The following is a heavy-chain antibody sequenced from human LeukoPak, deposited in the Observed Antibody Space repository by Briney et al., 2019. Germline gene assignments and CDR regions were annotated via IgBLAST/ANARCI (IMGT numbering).Heavy chain of an antibody. CDR2: INNDGTAT. D-gene: IGHD1-1*01. V-gene: IGHV3-74*01. CDR1: GFTFSAYW. J-gene: IGHJ4*02. Sequence: GGSLRLSCAASGFTFSAYWMHWVRQVPGKGLVWVSRINNDGTATFFADSVKGRFTISRDNARNSLYLQLNSLRAEDTAVYYCARDRKVEPLPEYWGQGTLVTVSS. CDR3: ARDRKVEPLPEY.